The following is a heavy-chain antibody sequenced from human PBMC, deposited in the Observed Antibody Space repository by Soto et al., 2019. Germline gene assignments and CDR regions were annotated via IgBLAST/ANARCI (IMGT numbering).Heavy chain of an antibody. CDR3: ARGHSSSRYGDYYYNNGMDA. D-gene: IGHD6-13*01. V-gene: IGHV1-8*01. J-gene: IGHJ6*02. Sequence: QVQLVQSGAEVKKPGASVKVSCKASGYTFTGYDINWVRQATGQGLEWMRWMSPNSGNTGYAQKVQGRGTITRNTSSSTDYLDRSELTSGVQAVRYCARGHSSSRYGDYYYNNGMDAWGQGTTVSVSS. CDR1: GYTFTGYD. CDR2: MSPNSGNT.